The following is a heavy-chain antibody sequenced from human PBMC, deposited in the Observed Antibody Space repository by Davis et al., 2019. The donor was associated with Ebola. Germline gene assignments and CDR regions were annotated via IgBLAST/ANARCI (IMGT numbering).Heavy chain of an antibody. J-gene: IGHJ4*02. Sequence: HTGGSLRLSCAASGFTFSSYWMHWFRQAPGKGLVWVSRINSDGSSTSYADSVKGRFTISRDNAKTTLYLQMNSLRAEDTAVYYCARGDYDYVWGSYRPQTFDYWGQGTLVTVSS. D-gene: IGHD3-16*02. CDR3: ARGDYDYVWGSYRPQTFDY. V-gene: IGHV3-74*01. CDR2: INSDGSST. CDR1: GFTFSSYW.